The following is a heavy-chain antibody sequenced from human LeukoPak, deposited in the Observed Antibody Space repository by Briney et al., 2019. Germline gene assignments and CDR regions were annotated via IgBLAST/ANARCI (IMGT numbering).Heavy chain of an antibody. D-gene: IGHD3-10*01. Sequence: GGSLRLSCAASGFTFSSYAMSWVRQAPGKGLEWVSAISGSGGSTYYADSVKGRFTVSRDNAKNSLYLQMNSLRAEDTAVYYCARDRSYYYGSGYYYYYMDVWGKGTTVTISS. CDR1: GFTFSSYA. V-gene: IGHV3-23*01. CDR3: ARDRSYYYGSGYYYYYMDV. CDR2: ISGSGGST. J-gene: IGHJ6*03.